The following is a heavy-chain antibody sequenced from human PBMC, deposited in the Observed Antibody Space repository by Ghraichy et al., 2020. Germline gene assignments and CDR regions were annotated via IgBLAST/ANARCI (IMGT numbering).Heavy chain of an antibody. Sequence: SVKVSCKASGYTFTSYGISWVRQAPGQGLEWMGWISAYNGNTNYAQKLQGRVTMTTDTSTSTAYMELRSLRSDDTAVYYCASPGQRGLRPHGMDVWGQGTTVTVSS. V-gene: IGHV1-18*01. D-gene: IGHD4-17*01. CDR3: ASPGQRGLRPHGMDV. CDR2: ISAYNGNT. J-gene: IGHJ6*02. CDR1: GYTFTSYG.